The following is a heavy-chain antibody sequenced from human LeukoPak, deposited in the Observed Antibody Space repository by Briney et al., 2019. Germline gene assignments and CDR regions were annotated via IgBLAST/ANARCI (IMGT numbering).Heavy chain of an antibody. CDR1: GGSFSGYY. V-gene: IGHV4-34*01. J-gene: IGHJ4*02. Sequence: PSETLSLTCAVYGGSFSGYYWSWIRQPPGKGLEWIGEINHSGSTNYNPSLKSRVTISVDTSKNQFSLELSSVTAADTAVYYCARGAGYCSSTSCYFDYWGQGTLVTVSS. CDR3: ARGAGYCSSTSCYFDY. CDR2: INHSGST. D-gene: IGHD2-2*03.